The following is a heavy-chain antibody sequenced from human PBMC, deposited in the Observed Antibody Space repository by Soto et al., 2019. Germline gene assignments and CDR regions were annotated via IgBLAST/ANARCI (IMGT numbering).Heavy chain of an antibody. CDR2: IYHSGTT. J-gene: IGHJ4*02. CDR3: ATEYYHSRGYYNIDS. V-gene: IGHV4-31*03. D-gene: IGHD3-22*01. CDR1: GGSISSGGYY. Sequence: SETLSLTCTVSGGSISSGGYYCSWIRQHPGKGLEWIGHIYHSGTTYYNPSLKSRVIISVDTSKNQISLKLTSVSAPDTAVYYCATEYYHSRGYYNIDSWGQGTLVTVS.